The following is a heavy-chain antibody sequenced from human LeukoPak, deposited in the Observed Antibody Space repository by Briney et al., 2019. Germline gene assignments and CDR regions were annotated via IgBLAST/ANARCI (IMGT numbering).Heavy chain of an antibody. Sequence: PGGSLRLSCAASGLTFSSYAMHWVRQAPGKGLEWVAVISYDGSNKYYADSVKGRFTISRDNSKNTLYLQMNSLRAEDTAVYYCARPHIVVVVAAANWFDPWGQGTLVTVSS. D-gene: IGHD2-15*01. CDR1: GLTFSSYA. J-gene: IGHJ5*02. V-gene: IGHV3-30-3*01. CDR2: ISYDGSNK. CDR3: ARPHIVVVVAAANWFDP.